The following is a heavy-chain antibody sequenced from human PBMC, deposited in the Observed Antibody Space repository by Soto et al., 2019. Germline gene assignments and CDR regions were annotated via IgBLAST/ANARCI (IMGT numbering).Heavy chain of an antibody. CDR3: ARSPDTRITIVGVAPGGMDV. CDR2: INHSGST. CDR1: GGSFSGYY. D-gene: IGHD3-3*01. J-gene: IGHJ6*02. Sequence: QVQLQQWGAGLLKPSETLSLTCAVYGGSFSGYYWSWIRQPPGKGLEWIGEINHSGSTNYNPSLKSRVTISVDTSKNQFSLKLSSVTAADTAVYYCARSPDTRITIVGVAPGGMDVCGQGTTVTVSS. V-gene: IGHV4-34*01.